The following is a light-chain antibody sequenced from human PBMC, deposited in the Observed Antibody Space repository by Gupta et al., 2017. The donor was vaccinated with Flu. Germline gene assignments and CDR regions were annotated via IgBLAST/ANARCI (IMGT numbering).Light chain of an antibody. CDR3: QSACRSGSHSYV. CDR2: KDS. CDR1: TSAMKY. Sequence: SSELTQRPSLSVSQGRTAEVTFSGPTSAMKYWYQQKAGQAPVLVIYKDSERPSGIPERFSGSSSGTTVTLTITGVKAEDEADYYCQSACRSGSHSYVFGAGTKVTVL. V-gene: IGLV3-25*02. J-gene: IGLJ1*01.